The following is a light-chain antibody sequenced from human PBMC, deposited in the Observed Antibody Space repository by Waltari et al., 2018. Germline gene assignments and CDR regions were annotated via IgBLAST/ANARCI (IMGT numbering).Light chain of an antibody. CDR3: LQYNGEPRT. V-gene: IGKV1-5*03. J-gene: IGKJ1*01. CDR2: KAS. CDR1: QNINTW. Sequence: DIQMTQSPSTLSASVGDRVTITCRASQNINTWLAWHQQKPGKAPKLLIYKASSLESGVPSRFSGSGSGTEFTLTISSLQPDDFATYYGLQYNGEPRTFGQGTKVEVK.